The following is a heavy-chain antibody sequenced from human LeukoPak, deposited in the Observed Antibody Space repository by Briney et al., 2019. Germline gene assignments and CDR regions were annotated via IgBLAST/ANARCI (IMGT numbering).Heavy chain of an antibody. Sequence: GGTLRLSCAASGFTFSDYYMSWIPQAPGKGLEWVLYISSSSSYTNYADPVKGRFTISRDNAKNYLYLKMNSLRAEDPAVYYCAGGGPLSGFDYWGQGTLVTVSS. CDR1: GFTFSDYY. J-gene: IGHJ4*02. CDR3: AGGGPLSGFDY. V-gene: IGHV3-11*05. D-gene: IGHD1-26*01. CDR2: ISSSSSYT.